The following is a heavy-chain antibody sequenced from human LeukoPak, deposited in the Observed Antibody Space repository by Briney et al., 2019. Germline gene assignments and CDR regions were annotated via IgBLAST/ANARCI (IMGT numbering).Heavy chain of an antibody. J-gene: IGHJ3*02. D-gene: IGHD4-17*01. CDR2: ISSSGSTI. Sequence: GGSPRLSCAASGFTFSDYYMSWIRQAPGRGLEWVSYISSSGSTIYYADSVKGRFTISRDNAKNSLYLQMNSLRAEDTAVYYCARVMYGADAFDIWGQGTMVTVSS. V-gene: IGHV3-11*01. CDR1: GFTFSDYY. CDR3: ARVMYGADAFDI.